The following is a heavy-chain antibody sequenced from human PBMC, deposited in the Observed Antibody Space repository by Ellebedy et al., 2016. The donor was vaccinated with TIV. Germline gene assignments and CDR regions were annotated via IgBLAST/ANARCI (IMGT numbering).Heavy chain of an antibody. Sequence: GESLKISCAASGFTFSSYAMSWVRQALGKGLEWVSAISGSGGSTYYADSVKGRFTISRDNSKNTLYLQMNSLRAEDTAVYYCAKEIDILTPFDYWGQGTLVTVSS. J-gene: IGHJ4*02. D-gene: IGHD3-9*01. CDR2: ISGSGGST. CDR1: GFTFSSYA. V-gene: IGHV3-23*01. CDR3: AKEIDILTPFDY.